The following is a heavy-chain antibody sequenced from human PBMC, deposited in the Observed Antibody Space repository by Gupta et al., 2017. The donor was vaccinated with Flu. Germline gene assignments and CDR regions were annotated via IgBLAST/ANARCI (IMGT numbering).Heavy chain of an antibody. CDR1: TNHA. Sequence: TNHALHWVRQAPGKGLEWVAELSYDGSNEYYADSVKGRFTISRDNSKNTLYLQMSSLRSEDTAVYFCMKPWSSGSYEKTDYWGRGTLVTVSS. V-gene: IGHV3-30*18. CDR3: MKPWSSGSYEKTDY. CDR2: LSYDGSNE. J-gene: IGHJ4*02. D-gene: IGHD3-10*01.